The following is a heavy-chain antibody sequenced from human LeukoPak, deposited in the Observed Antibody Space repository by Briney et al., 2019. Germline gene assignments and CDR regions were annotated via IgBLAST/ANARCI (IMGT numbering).Heavy chain of an antibody. V-gene: IGHV3-7*01. CDR2: ISQDGSEK. CDR1: GFTFNNYW. D-gene: IGHD3-22*01. J-gene: IGHJ4*02. CDR3: ARAVGSSGCDD. Sequence: GGSLRLSCAASGFTFNNYWLTWVRQAPGKGLEWVAKISQDGSEKYYVDSVKGRFTISRDSGKNSLYLQMNSLRVEDTAVYYCARAVGSSGCDDWGQGTLVTVSS.